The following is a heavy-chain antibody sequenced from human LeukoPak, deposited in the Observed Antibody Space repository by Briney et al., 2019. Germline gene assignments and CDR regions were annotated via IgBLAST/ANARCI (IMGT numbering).Heavy chain of an antibody. V-gene: IGHV1-58*02. CDR2: IVVGSGNT. CDR3: AADTAPYCSGGSCHVG. CDR1: GFTFTSSA. D-gene: IGHD2-15*01. Sequence: SVKVSCKASGFTFTSSATQWVRQARGQRLEWIGWIVVGSGNTNYAQKFQERVTITRDMSTSTAYMELSSLRSEDTAVYYCAADTAPYCSGGSCHVGWGQGTLVTVSS. J-gene: IGHJ4*02.